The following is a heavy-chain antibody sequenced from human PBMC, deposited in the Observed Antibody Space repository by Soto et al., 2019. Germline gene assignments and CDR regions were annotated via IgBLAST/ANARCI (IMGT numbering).Heavy chain of an antibody. J-gene: IGHJ6*02. Sequence: AGASLKISCKGSGYSFTSYWISWVRQMPGKGLEWMGRIDPSDSYTNYSPSFQGHVTISADKSISTAYLQWSSLKASDTAMYYCARYYYDSSGLEAGYYYGMDVWGQGTTVTVSS. CDR1: GYSFTSYW. CDR3: ARYYYDSSGLEAGYYYGMDV. CDR2: IDPSDSYT. D-gene: IGHD3-22*01. V-gene: IGHV5-10-1*01.